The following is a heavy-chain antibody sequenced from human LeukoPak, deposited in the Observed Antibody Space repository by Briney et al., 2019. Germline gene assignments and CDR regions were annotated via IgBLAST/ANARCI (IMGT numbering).Heavy chain of an antibody. D-gene: IGHD2-2*02. J-gene: IGHJ4*02. CDR1: GGSISSYY. V-gene: IGHV4-59*12. CDR2: IYYSGST. CDR3: ARGPVVPAAIGVYYFDY. Sequence: SETLSLTCTVSGGSISSYYWSWIRQPPGKGLEWIGYIYYSGSTNYNPSLKSRVTISVDRSKNQFSLKLSSVTAADTAVYYCARGPVVPAAIGVYYFDYWGQGTLVTVSS.